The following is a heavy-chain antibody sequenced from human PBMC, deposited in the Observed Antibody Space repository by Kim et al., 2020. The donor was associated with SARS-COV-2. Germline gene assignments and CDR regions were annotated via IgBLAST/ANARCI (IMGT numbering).Heavy chain of an antibody. V-gene: IGHV4-38-2*02. CDR3: AREGQKVGATGAFDY. Sequence: SETLSLTCTVSGYSISSGYYWGWIRQPPGKGLEWIGSIYHSGSTYYNPSLKSRVTISVDTSKNQFSLKLSSVTAADTAVYYCAREGQKVGATGAFDYWGQGTLVTVSS. J-gene: IGHJ4*02. CDR1: GYSISSGYY. D-gene: IGHD1-26*01. CDR2: IYHSGST.